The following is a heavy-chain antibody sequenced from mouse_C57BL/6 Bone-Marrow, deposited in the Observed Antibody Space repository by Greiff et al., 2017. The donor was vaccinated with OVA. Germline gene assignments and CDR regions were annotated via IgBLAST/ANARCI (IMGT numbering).Heavy chain of an antibody. J-gene: IGHJ2*01. Sequence: VQLQQSGPELVKPGASVKISCKASGYTFTDYYMNWVKQSHGKSLEWIGDINPNNGGTSYNQKFKGKATLTVDKSSSTAYMELRSLTSEDSAVYSCARDYYGSSHDSGGKGTTLTVSS. CDR2: INPNNGGT. CDR1: GYTFTDYY. V-gene: IGHV1-26*01. D-gene: IGHD1-1*01. CDR3: ARDYYGSSHDS.